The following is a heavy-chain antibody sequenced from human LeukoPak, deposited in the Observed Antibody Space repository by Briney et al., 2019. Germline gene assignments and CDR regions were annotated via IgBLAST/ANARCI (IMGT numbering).Heavy chain of an antibody. CDR3: ARGGWSYEVGRYIDY. D-gene: IGHD1-26*01. Sequence: ASVKVSCKASGYTFTCYGISWVRQAPGQGLEWMGWISAYNGNTNYAQKLQGRVTMTTDTSTSTAYMELRSLRSDDTAVYYCARGGWSYEVGRYIDYWGQGTLVTVSS. V-gene: IGHV1-18*01. CDR1: GYTFTCYG. CDR2: ISAYNGNT. J-gene: IGHJ4*02.